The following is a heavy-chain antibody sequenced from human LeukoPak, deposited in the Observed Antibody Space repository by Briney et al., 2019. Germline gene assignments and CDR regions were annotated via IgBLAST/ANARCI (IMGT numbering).Heavy chain of an antibody. D-gene: IGHD3-10*01. CDR3: AKDSGENYGSGSLAYFDY. J-gene: IGHJ4*02. CDR2: ISWNSGSI. CDR1: GFTFSSYA. Sequence: GGSLRLSCAASGFTFSSYAMHWVRQAPGKGLEWVSGISWNSGSIGYADSVKGRFTISRDNAKNSLYLQMNSLRAEDTALYYCAKDSGENYGSGSLAYFDYWGQGTLVTVSS. V-gene: IGHV3-9*01.